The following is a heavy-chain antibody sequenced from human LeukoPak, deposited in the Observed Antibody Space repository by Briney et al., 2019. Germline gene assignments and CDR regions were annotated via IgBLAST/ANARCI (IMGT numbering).Heavy chain of an antibody. CDR1: GDSISSYY. V-gene: IGHV4-59*01. D-gene: IGHD6-13*01. J-gene: IGHJ4*02. CDR2: IYYSGST. Sequence: SETLSLTCTVSGDSISSYYWTWIRQPPGKGLEWIGYIYYSGSTNYNPSLKSRVTISVDTSKNQFSLKLSSVTAADTAVYYCARALYSSSWYYFDYWGQGTLVTVSS. CDR3: ARALYSSSWYYFDY.